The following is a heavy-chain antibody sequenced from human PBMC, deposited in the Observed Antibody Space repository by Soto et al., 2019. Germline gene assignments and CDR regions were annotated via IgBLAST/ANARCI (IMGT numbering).Heavy chain of an antibody. D-gene: IGHD3-16*02. J-gene: IGHJ4*02. CDR2: IKQDGSEK. Sequence: GGSLRLSCAASGFTFSSYWMSWVRQAPGKGLEWVANIKQDGSEKYYVDSVKGRFTISRDNAKNSLYLQMNSLRAEDTAVYYCASHDYVWGSYRSRPFDYWGQGTLVTVSS. CDR1: GFTFSSYW. V-gene: IGHV3-7*03. CDR3: ASHDYVWGSYRSRPFDY.